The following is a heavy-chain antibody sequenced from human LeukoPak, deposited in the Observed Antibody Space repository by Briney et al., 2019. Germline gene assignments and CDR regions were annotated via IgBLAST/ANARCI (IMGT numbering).Heavy chain of an antibody. CDR2: ISGNDGST. V-gene: IGHV3-23*01. CDR3: AKEPDGMDV. J-gene: IGHJ6*02. CDR1: GFTFSSYV. Sequence: PGGSLRLSCATSGFTFSSYVMTWVRQAPGKGLEWVSTISGNDGSTYYADSVKGRFTISRDNSKNTNTLFLQMDSLRAEDTAVYYCAKEPDGMDVWGQGTTVTVSS. D-gene: IGHD1-14*01.